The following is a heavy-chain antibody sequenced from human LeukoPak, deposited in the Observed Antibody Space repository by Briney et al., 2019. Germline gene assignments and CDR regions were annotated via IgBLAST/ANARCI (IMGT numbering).Heavy chain of an antibody. Sequence: ASVKVSCKASGYTFTGYYMHWVRQAPGQGLEWMGRINPNSGGTNYAQKFQGRVTITRNTSISTAYMELSSLRSEDTAVYYCARGAGGWYGYWGQGTLVTVSS. CDR1: GYTFTGYY. J-gene: IGHJ4*02. V-gene: IGHV1-2*06. D-gene: IGHD6-19*01. CDR2: INPNSGGT. CDR3: ARGAGGWYGY.